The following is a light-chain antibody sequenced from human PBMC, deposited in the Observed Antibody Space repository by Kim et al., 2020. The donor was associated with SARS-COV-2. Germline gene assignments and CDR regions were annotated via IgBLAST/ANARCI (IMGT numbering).Light chain of an antibody. Sequence: TLSASVGDRVTITCRASQSINNWLAWYQQKPGKAPKLLIYDASNLPSGVPSRFSGSGYGTEFTLTISSLQPDDFATYYCQQYHSRFGGGTKVDIK. J-gene: IGKJ4*01. CDR3: QQYHSR. CDR1: QSINNW. V-gene: IGKV1-5*01. CDR2: DAS.